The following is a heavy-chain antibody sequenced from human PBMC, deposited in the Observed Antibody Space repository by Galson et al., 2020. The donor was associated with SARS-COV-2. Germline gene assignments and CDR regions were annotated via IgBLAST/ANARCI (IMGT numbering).Heavy chain of an antibody. CDR3: ATGPAMAGTNWFDP. V-gene: IGHV1-24*01. CDR1: GYTLTELS. CDR2: FDPEDGET. D-gene: IGHD6-19*01. J-gene: IGHJ5*02. Sequence: GESLKISCKVSGYTLTELSMHWVRQAPGKGLEWMGGFDPEDGETIYAQKFQGRVTMTEDTSTDTAYMELSSLRSEDTAVYYCATGPAMAGTNWFDPWGQGTLVTVSS.